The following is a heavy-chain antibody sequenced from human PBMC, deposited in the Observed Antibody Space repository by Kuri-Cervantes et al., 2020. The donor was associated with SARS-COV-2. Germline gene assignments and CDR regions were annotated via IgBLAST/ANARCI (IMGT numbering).Heavy chain of an antibody. D-gene: IGHD3-10*01. Sequence: ESLKISCAVYGGSFSGYYWSWIRQPPGKGLEWIGEINHSGSTNYIPSLKSRVTISVDTSKNQFSLKLSSVTAADTAVYYCARGQNSELLWFGESISYYFDYWGQGTLVTVSS. CDR3: ARGQNSELLWFGESISYYFDY. CDR2: INHSGST. CDR1: GGSFSGYY. V-gene: IGHV4-34*01. J-gene: IGHJ4*02.